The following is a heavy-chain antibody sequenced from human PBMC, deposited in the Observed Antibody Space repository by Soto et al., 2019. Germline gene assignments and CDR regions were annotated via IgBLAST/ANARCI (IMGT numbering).Heavy chain of an antibody. V-gene: IGHV3-23*01. CDR2: ISGSGGST. Sequence: GGSLRLSCAASGFTFSSYAMSWVRQAPGKGLEWVSAISGSGGSTYYADSVKGRFTISRDNSKNTLYLQMNSLRAEDTAVYYCAKDRPTPDIVLVPAEYHYYYMDVWGKGTTVNVSS. D-gene: IGHD2-2*01. J-gene: IGHJ6*03. CDR1: GFTFSSYA. CDR3: AKDRPTPDIVLVPAEYHYYYMDV.